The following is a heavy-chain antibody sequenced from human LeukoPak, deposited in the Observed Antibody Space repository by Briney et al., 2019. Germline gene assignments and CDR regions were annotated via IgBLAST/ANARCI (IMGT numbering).Heavy chain of an antibody. Sequence: KTGGSLRLSCAASGFTFSDCYMSWIRQAPGKGLEWVSYISSSGSTIYYADSVKGRFTISRDNAKNSLYLQMNSLRAEDTAVYYCAREYYDSSGYYYFDYWGQGTLVTVSS. J-gene: IGHJ4*02. D-gene: IGHD3-22*01. CDR3: AREYYDSSGYYYFDY. V-gene: IGHV3-11*04. CDR1: GFTFSDCY. CDR2: ISSSGSTI.